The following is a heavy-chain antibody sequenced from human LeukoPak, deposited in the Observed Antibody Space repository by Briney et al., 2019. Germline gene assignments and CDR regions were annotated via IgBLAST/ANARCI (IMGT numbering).Heavy chain of an antibody. D-gene: IGHD3-10*01. CDR3: ASQEGVRYFDY. CDR2: ISSRGNTI. CDR1: GFNFSDKH. Sequence: PGGSLRLSCAASGFNFSDKHMSWVRQAPGKGLEWVSYISSRGNTIYYADSVKGRFTISMDNAKNVLFLQMTSRRAEDTAVYYCASQEGVRYFDYWGQGTLVTVSS. J-gene: IGHJ4*02. V-gene: IGHV3-11*01.